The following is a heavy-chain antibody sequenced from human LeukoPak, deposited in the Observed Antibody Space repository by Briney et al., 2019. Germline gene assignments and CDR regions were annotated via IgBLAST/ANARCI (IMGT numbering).Heavy chain of an antibody. CDR1: GGSISNYH. CDR2: IHTSGST. Sequence: SETLSLTCTVSGGSISNYHWSWIRQPAGKGLEWIGQIHTSGSTNYNPPLKSRVTMSIDTPENRLSLTIRSVTAADTAVYYCARRDISSGWSFDYWGQGTLVTVSS. V-gene: IGHV4-4*07. J-gene: IGHJ4*02. D-gene: IGHD6-19*01. CDR3: ARRDISSGWSFDY.